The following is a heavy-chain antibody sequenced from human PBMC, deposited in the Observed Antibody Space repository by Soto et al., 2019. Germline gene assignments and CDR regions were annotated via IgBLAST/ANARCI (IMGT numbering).Heavy chain of an antibody. CDR2: IYYSGST. CDR3: ARMQGSILSRLKPARNGMDV. D-gene: IGHD2-15*01. CDR1: GGSISSYY. V-gene: IGHV4-59*01. J-gene: IGHJ6*02. Sequence: SETLSLTCTVSGGSISSYYWSWIRQPPGKGLEWIGYIYYSGSTNYNPSLKSRVTISVDTSKNQFSLKLSSVTAAEPAVYYCARMQGSILSRLKPARNGMDVWGQGTTVTVSS.